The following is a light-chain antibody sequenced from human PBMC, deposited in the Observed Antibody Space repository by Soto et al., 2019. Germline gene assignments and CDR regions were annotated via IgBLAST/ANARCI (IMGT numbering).Light chain of an antibody. Sequence: DIQMTQSHSTLSASVGDRVTITCRASQSISSWLAWYQQKPGKAPKLLIYDASSLESGVPSRFSGSGSGTDFTLTISSLEPEDFAVYFCHQHSNWPLTFGGGTKVDI. CDR1: QSISSW. CDR3: HQHSNWPLT. J-gene: IGKJ4*01. V-gene: IGKV1-5*01. CDR2: DAS.